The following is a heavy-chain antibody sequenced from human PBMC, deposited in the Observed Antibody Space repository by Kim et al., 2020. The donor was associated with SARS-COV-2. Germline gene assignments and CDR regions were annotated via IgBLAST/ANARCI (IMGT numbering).Heavy chain of an antibody. V-gene: IGHV1-3*01. D-gene: IGHD2-21*02. J-gene: IGHJ3*02. Sequence: KFQGRVTITRDTSASTAYMERSSLRSEDTAVYYCARELVVVVTAQDAFDIWGQGTMVTVSS. CDR3: ARELVVVVTAQDAFDI.